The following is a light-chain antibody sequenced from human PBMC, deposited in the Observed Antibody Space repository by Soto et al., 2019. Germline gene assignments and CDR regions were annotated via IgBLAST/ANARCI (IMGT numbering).Light chain of an antibody. CDR2: EGT. Sequence: QSALTQPASLSGSPGQSISISCTGTSSDVGKYKFVSWYQQHPGKAPKLIIYEGTKRPSGVSNRFSGSKSGNTASLTISGLQAEDEADYYCCSHAGSGTLVFGGGTKLTVL. V-gene: IGLV2-23*01. CDR1: SSDVGKYKF. CDR3: CSHAGSGTLV. J-gene: IGLJ3*02.